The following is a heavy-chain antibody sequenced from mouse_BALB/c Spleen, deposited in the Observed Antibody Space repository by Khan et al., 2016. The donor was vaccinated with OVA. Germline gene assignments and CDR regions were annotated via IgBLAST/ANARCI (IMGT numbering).Heavy chain of an antibody. CDR1: GYKFTDYV. D-gene: IGHD2-4*01. CDR3: ARSYDDDGAWFVY. Sequence: QVQLKQSGPELVKPGASVKMSCKASGYKFTDYVISWVKQRTRQGLEWIGDIYPGSGTTYYNERFEDKATLTADKSSNTAYMQFRSLTSEDSAVYFCARSYDDDGAWFVYWGQGTLVTVSA. J-gene: IGHJ3*01. V-gene: IGHV1-77*01. CDR2: IYPGSGTT.